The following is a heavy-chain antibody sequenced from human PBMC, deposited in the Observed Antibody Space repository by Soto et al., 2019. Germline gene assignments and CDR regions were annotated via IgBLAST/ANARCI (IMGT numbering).Heavy chain of an antibody. Sequence: EVQLVESGGGLVKPGGSLRLSCAASGFTFSSYSMNWVRQAPGKGLEWVSSISSSSSYIYYADSVKGRFTISRDNAKNSLYLQMNSLRAEDTAVYYCARDYPGWSYPIYFWGQGTLVTVSS. CDR1: GFTFSSYS. D-gene: IGHD1-26*01. CDR2: ISSSSSYI. J-gene: IGHJ4*02. CDR3: ARDYPGWSYPIYF. V-gene: IGHV3-21*01.